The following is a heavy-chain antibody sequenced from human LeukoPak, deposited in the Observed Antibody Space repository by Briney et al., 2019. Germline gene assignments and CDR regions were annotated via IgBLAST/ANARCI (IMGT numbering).Heavy chain of an antibody. V-gene: IGHV3-30-3*01. CDR3: AGDRLTGSLYFDY. J-gene: IGHJ4*02. Sequence: AGGSLRLSCAASGFTFSSYAMHWVRQAPGKGLEWVAVISYDGSNKYYADSVKGRFTISRDNSKNTLYLQMNSLRAEDTAVYYCAGDRLTGSLYFDYWGQGTLVTVSS. CDR1: GFTFSSYA. CDR2: ISYDGSNK. D-gene: IGHD3-9*01.